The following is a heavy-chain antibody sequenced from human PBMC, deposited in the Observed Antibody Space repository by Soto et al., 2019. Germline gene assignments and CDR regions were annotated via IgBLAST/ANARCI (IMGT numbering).Heavy chain of an antibody. D-gene: IGHD3-10*01. CDR2: ISSSSSYI. CDR3: AREGVQHGSGPYYYYGMDV. V-gene: IGHV3-21*01. J-gene: IGHJ6*02. Sequence: EVQLVESGGGLVKPGGSLRLSCAASGFTFSSYSMNWVRQAPGKGLEWVSSISSSSSYIYYADSVKGRFTVSRDNAENYQYLQMTSLRAEDTAVYYCAREGVQHGSGPYYYYGMDVWGQGTTVTVSS. CDR1: GFTFSSYS.